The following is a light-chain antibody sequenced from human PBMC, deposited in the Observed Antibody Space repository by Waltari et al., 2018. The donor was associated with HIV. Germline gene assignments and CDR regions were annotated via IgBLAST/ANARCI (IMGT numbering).Light chain of an antibody. J-gene: IGKJ2*01. CDR3: QQYNSYST. V-gene: IGKV1-5*03. CDR1: QSIGSW. CDR2: KAS. Sequence: DIKMTQSPSTLSASVGDRVTITCRASQSIGSWLAWYQQKPGKAPKLLIYKASTLESGVPSRFSGSGSGTDFTLTISSLQPDDFATYYCQQYNSYSTFGQGTKLEIK.